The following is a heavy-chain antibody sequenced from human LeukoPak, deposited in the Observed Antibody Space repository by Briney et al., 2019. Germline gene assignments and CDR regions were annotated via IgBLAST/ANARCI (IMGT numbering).Heavy chain of an antibody. V-gene: IGHV3-30-3*01. Sequence: GGSLRLSCAASGFTFSSYAMHWVRQAPGKGLEWVAVISYDGSNKYYADSVKGRFTISRDNSKNTLYLQMNSLRAEDTAVYYCARGATKYYYYGMDVWGQGTTLTVSS. D-gene: IGHD1-26*01. CDR1: GFTFSSYA. J-gene: IGHJ6*02. CDR3: ARGATKYYYYGMDV. CDR2: ISYDGSNK.